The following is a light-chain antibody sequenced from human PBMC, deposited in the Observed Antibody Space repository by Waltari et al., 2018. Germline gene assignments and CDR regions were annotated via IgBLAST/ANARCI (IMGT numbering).Light chain of an antibody. V-gene: IGLV1-44*01. Sequence: QSVLTQPPSASGTPGQRVTVPCSGSTSNIESQTVHWYQQLPGAAPKLLIYNDNQRPSGVPDRFSGSKSGTSASLAISGLQSEDEADYYCAAWDDSLRDYLFGTGTKVTVL. J-gene: IGLJ1*01. CDR3: AAWDDSLRDYL. CDR2: NDN. CDR1: TSNIESQT.